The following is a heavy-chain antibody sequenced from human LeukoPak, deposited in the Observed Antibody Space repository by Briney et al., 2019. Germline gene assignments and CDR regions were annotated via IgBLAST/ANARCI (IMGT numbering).Heavy chain of an antibody. CDR3: ARGGSGAAGTNYYGMDV. CDR1: GFTVSSNY. CDR2: IYSGGST. J-gene: IGHJ6*02. Sequence: GGSLRLSCAASGFTVSSNYMSWVRQAPGKGLEWVSVIYSGGSTYYADSVKGRFTISRDNSKNTLYLQMNSLRAGDTAVYYCARGGSGAAGTNYYGMDVWGQGTTVTVSS. V-gene: IGHV3-53*01. D-gene: IGHD6-13*01.